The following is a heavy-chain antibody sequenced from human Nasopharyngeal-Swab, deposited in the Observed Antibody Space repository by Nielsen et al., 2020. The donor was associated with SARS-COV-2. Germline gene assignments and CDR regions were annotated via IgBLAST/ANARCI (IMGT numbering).Heavy chain of an antibody. D-gene: IGHD5-12*01. Sequence: WIRQPPGKGLERVAVISYDGSNKYYADSVKGRFTISRDNSKNTLYLQMSSLRSEDTAVYYCARGFIVATIFHYYYYMDVWGKGTTVTVSS. J-gene: IGHJ6*03. CDR3: ARGFIVATIFHYYYYMDV. V-gene: IGHV3-30-3*01. CDR2: ISYDGSNK.